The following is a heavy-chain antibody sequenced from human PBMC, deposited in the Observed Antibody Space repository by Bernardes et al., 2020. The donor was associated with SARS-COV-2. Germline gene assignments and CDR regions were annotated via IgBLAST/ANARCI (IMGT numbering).Heavy chain of an antibody. Sequence: ASVKVSCMASGFTFSSYGITWVRQAPGQGLEWMGWVTGYITSTNYAQKLQDRVTMTADTSTNTAYMELRSLTSDDTAVYYCARNRGRSGWYPFDYWGQGTLVTVSS. D-gene: IGHD6-19*01. J-gene: IGHJ4*02. CDR2: VTGYITST. CDR1: GFTFSSYG. CDR3: ARNRGRSGWYPFDY. V-gene: IGHV1-18*04.